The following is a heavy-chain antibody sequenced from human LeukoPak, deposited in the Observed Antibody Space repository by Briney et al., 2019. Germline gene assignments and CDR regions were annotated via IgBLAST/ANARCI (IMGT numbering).Heavy chain of an antibody. Sequence: PGGSLRLSCAASGFTFSSYAMSWVRQAPGKGLEWVSAISGSGGSTYYADSVKGRFTISRDNSKNTLYLQMNSLRAEDTAVYYCAKRTGYGSGSYYDYRGQGTLVTVSS. D-gene: IGHD3-10*01. CDR3: AKRTGYGSGSYYDY. J-gene: IGHJ4*02. CDR1: GFTFSSYA. CDR2: ISGSGGST. V-gene: IGHV3-23*01.